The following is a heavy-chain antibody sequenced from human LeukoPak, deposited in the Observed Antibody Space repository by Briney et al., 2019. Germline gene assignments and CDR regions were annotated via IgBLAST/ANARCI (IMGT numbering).Heavy chain of an antibody. V-gene: IGHV3-23*01. D-gene: IGHD5-18*01. CDR1: GFAFSSYA. CDR2: ISGSGGST. CDR3: AREGYSYGSPYFDY. J-gene: IGHJ4*02. Sequence: PGGSLRLSCAASGFAFSSYAMSWVRQAPGKGLEWVSAISGSGGSTYYADSVKGRFTISRDNSKNTLYLQMNSLRAEDTAVYYCAREGYSYGSPYFDYWGQGTLVTVSS.